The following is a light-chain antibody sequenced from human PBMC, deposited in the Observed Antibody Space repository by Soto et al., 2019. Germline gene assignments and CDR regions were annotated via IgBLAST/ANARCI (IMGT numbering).Light chain of an antibody. J-gene: IGLJ2*01. Sequence: QSVLTQPPPTSGTPGQRVTISCSGASSNIGSNTVNWYQHLPGTAPKLLIYYNNQRPSGDPDRFSGSRSGTSASLAITGLQSGDDAYYYCAAWDDSLNGVVFGGGTKVTVL. CDR2: YNN. CDR3: AAWDDSLNGVV. CDR1: SSNIGSNT. V-gene: IGLV1-44*01.